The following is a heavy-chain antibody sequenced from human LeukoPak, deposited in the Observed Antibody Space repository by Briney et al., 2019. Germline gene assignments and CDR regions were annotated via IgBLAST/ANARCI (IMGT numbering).Heavy chain of an antibody. CDR2: INHSGST. V-gene: IGHV4-34*01. D-gene: IGHD2-15*01. Sequence: SETLSLTCAVYGGSFSGYYWSWIRQPPGKGLEWIGEINHSGSTNYNPSLKSRVTISVDTSKNQFSLKLSSVTAADTAVYYCGRGPYCSGGSCYSQGYYYAMDDWGKGTTVTVSS. J-gene: IGHJ6*04. CDR1: GGSFSGYY. CDR3: GRGPYCSGGSCYSQGYYYAMDD.